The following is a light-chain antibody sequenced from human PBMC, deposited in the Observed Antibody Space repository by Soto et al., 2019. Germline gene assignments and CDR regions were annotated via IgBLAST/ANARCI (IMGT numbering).Light chain of an antibody. CDR1: QVIRND. CDR3: LQHNTYPPT. CDR2: AAS. Sequence: IPMTQSPSSLSASVGDRVTIACRASQVIRNDLAWYQQKPGKAPKRLIYAASSLQGGVPSRFSGSGFGTDFTLTISSLQPEDFATYYCLQHNTYPPTFGQGTKLEIK. J-gene: IGKJ2*01. V-gene: IGKV1-17*01.